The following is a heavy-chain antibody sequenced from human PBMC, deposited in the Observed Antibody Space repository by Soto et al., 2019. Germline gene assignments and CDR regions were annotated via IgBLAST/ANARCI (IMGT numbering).Heavy chain of an antibody. D-gene: IGHD6-19*01. CDR3: AKDLYGSGWYNYFDP. V-gene: IGHV3-30*18. CDR2: ISYHGTAQ. J-gene: IGHJ5*02. Sequence: QVKLVESGGGVVQPGNSLSLSCAASGFTFNTYGIHWVRQAPGKGLEWVAMISYHGTAQYYVDSVRGRFTISRDNSKSTVYLQMNSLRPEDTAVYHCAKDLYGSGWYNYFDPWGQGTLVTVSS. CDR1: GFTFNTYG.